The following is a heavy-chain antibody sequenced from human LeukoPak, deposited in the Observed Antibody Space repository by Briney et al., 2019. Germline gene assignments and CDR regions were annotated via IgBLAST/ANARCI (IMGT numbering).Heavy chain of an antibody. J-gene: IGHJ4*02. CDR1: GFTFSSYA. D-gene: IGHD2-21*02. V-gene: IGHV3-30*01. CDR2: ISYDGSNK. Sequence: TGRSLRLSCAASGFTFSSYATHWVRQAPGKGLEWVAVISYDGSNKYYADSVKGRLTISRDNSKNTLYLRMNSLRAEDTAVYYCATPVVVTARGGQGTLVTVSS. CDR3: ATPVVVTAR.